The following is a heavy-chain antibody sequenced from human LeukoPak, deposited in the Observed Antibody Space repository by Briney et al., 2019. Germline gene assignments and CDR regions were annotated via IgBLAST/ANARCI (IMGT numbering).Heavy chain of an antibody. Sequence: GGSLRLSCAASGFTFDNYAMHWVRQAPGKGLEWVSGISWNSGSIGYADSVKGRFTISRDNAKNSLYLQMNSLRAEDTALYYCAKDTRQYSTSGEFDYWGQGTLVTVSS. D-gene: IGHD6-6*01. J-gene: IGHJ4*02. CDR1: GFTFDNYA. V-gene: IGHV3-9*01. CDR2: ISWNSGSI. CDR3: AKDTRQYSTSGEFDY.